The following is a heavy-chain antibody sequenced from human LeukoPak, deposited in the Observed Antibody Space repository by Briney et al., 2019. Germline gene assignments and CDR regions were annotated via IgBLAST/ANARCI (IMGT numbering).Heavy chain of an antibody. CDR2: ISDNGVNT. V-gene: IGHV3-23*01. CDR3: ANEYSKGDV. Sequence: PGGSLRLSCAASGFTFVNYVMSWVRQAPGKGLEWVSSISDNGVNTYYADSVKGRFTISRDNSKNTLYLQMNSLRVEDAAVYYCANEYSKGDVWGQGTMATVSS. D-gene: IGHD1-26*01. J-gene: IGHJ3*01. CDR1: GFTFVNYV.